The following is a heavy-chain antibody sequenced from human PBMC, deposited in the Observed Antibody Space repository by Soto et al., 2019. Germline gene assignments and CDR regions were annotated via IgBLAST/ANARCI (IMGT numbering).Heavy chain of an antibody. CDR1: GFTSSSYS. J-gene: IGHJ5*02. D-gene: IGHD6-19*01. CDR3: AREAIAVLNWFDP. V-gene: IGHV3-48*02. Sequence: EVQLVESGGGLVQPGGSLRLSCAASGFTSSSYSMNWVRQAPGKGLEWVSYISSSSSTIYYADSVKGRFTISRDNAKNSLYLQMNSLRDEDTAVYYCAREAIAVLNWFDPWGQGTLVTVSS. CDR2: ISSSSSTI.